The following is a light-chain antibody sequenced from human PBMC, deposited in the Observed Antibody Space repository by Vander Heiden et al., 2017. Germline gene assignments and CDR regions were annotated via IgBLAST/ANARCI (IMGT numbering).Light chain of an antibody. J-gene: IGLJ1*01. CDR3: SSYTSSTTFV. CDR2: DVS. V-gene: IGLV2-14*03. CDR1: SSDVGGYNY. Sequence: QSALTQPPSVSGSPGQSIPTSCTGTSSDVGGYNYVSWYQQHPGKVPKLMIYDVSNRPSGVSDRFSGSESGNTASLTISGLQAEDEADYYCSSYTSSTTFVFGTGTKVTVL.